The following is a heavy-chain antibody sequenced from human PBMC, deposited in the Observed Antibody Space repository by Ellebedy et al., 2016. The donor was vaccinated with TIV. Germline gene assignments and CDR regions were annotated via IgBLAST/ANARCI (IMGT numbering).Heavy chain of an antibody. CDR3: ARNRWDGYNPKAYYYGMDV. V-gene: IGHV1-46*01. Sequence: AASVKVSCKASGYTFTSYYMHWVRQAPGQGLEWMGIINPSGGSTSYAQKFQGRVTMTRDTSTSTVYMELSSLRSEDTAVYYCARNRWDGYNPKAYYYGMDVWGQGTTVTVSS. J-gene: IGHJ6*02. CDR1: GYTFTSYY. D-gene: IGHD5-24*01. CDR2: INPSGGST.